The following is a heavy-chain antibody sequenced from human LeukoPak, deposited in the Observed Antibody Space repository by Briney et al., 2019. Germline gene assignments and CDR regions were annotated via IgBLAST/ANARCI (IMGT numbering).Heavy chain of an antibody. CDR2: IKQDASER. CDR1: GFGFSGYW. Sequence: GGSLRLSCAGSGFGFSGYWMSWVRQVPGKGLEWVANIKQDASERYYADSVRGRFTISRDNARNYQYLQMNSLRAEDTAVYYCARDQGRRGVSLDYWGQGTLVTVSS. J-gene: IGHJ4*02. CDR3: ARDQGRRGVSLDY. D-gene: IGHD3-16*01. V-gene: IGHV3-7*01.